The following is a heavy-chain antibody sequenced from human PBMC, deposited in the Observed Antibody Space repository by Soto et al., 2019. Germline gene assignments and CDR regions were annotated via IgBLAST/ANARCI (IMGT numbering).Heavy chain of an antibody. D-gene: IGHD5-12*01. CDR3: ARHIWGYSGYGDYYYYGMDV. Sequence: GESLKISCKGSGYSFTSYWIGWVRQMPGKGLEWMGIIYPGDSDTRYSPSVQGQVTISADKSISTAYLQWSSLKASDTAMYYCARHIWGYSGYGDYYYYGMDVWGQGTTVTVSS. J-gene: IGHJ6*02. CDR1: GYSFTSYW. V-gene: IGHV5-51*01. CDR2: IYPGDSDT.